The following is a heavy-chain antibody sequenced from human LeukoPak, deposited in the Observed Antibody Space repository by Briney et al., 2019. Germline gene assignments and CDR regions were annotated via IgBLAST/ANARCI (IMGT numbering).Heavy chain of an antibody. CDR3: ARGPTISETGYFDC. J-gene: IGHJ4*03. V-gene: IGHV4-34*01. CDR1: GGSFSSYY. Sequence: SETLSLTCAVYGGSFSSYYWSWIRQSPGKGLEWIAEINHRGDTNYNPSVKSRVTISVDSSKNQFSLKVTSLTAADTAVYYCARGPTISETGYFDCWGQGTLVTVSS. D-gene: IGHD1-1*01. CDR2: INHRGDT.